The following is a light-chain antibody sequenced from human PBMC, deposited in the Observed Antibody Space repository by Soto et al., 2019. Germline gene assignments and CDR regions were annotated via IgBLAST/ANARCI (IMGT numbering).Light chain of an antibody. V-gene: IGLV2-14*01. CDR1: SSDVGAYKF. J-gene: IGLJ1*01. CDR2: EVT. CDR3: SSYTSSNTPYV. Sequence: QSALTQPASVSGSPGQSITISCTGSSSDVGAYKFVSWYQHHPGKAPKLILYEVTTRPSGVSSRFSGSKSGNTASLTISGLQADDEANYYCSSYTSSNTPYVFGTGTKVTVL.